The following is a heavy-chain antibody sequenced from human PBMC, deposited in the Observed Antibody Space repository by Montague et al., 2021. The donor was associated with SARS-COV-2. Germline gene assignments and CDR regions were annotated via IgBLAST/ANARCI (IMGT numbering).Heavy chain of an antibody. CDR1: GGSISSHF. D-gene: IGHD3-10*01. J-gene: IGHJ5*02. V-gene: IGHV4-59*11. CDR2: INSNGGT. CDR3: ARATSVRGAVSWFDP. Sequence: SETLSLTCTVSGGSISSHFWGFIRQPPGKGLEWIGYINSNGGTNDNPSLMSRLTMSVDTSKNQFSLQLRSMTPADTAVYFCARATSVRGAVSWFDPWGQGILVTVSS.